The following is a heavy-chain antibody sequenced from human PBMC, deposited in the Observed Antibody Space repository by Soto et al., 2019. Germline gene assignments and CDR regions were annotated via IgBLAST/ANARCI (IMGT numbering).Heavy chain of an antibody. V-gene: IGHV4-59*01. J-gene: IGHJ6*03. CDR2: IYYSGST. CDR1: GGSISSYY. CDR3: ARVSMDYYYYYMDV. Sequence: TLSLTCTVSGGSISSYYWSWIRQPPGKGLEWIGYIYYSGSTNYNPSLKSRVTISVDTSKNQFSLKLSSVTAADTAVYYCARVSMDYYYYYMDVWGKGTTVTVSS.